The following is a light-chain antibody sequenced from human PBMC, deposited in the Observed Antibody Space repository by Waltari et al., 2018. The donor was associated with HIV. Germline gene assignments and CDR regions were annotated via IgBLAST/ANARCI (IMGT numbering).Light chain of an antibody. Sequence: QTVLTQPASVSGSLGQSITISCIRADSHIGSYNYVSWSQHHQDKAPKRFIYDSTSRPAVISFRVSGCQSGNTASLTISGLQTEDEADYYCSSYISGSTLVFGGGTKVTVL. CDR1: DSHIGSYNY. CDR3: SSYISGSTLV. CDR2: DST. J-gene: IGLJ3*02. V-gene: IGLV2-14*01.